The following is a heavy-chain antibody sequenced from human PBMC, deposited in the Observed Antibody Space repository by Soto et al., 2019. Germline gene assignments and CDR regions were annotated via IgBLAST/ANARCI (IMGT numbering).Heavy chain of an antibody. CDR2: ISAYNGDT. J-gene: IGHJ6*03. CDR3: ARDGTGGVLGLNKYYYVDF. D-gene: IGHD2-8*02. CDR1: GYTFITHG. Sequence: QVRLVQSGAEVKKPGASVKVSCKASGYTFITHGISWVRQAPGQGLEWMGRISAYNGDTKYAQKSQGRVSLTTDKSTTTAYMEMRSLRSDDTAVYYCARDGTGGVLGLNKYYYVDFWGEGTTVTVSS. V-gene: IGHV1-18*01.